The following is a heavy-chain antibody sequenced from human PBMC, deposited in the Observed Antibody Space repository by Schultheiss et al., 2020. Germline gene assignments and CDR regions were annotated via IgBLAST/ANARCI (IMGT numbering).Heavy chain of an antibody. CDR1: GGSISSGGYY. J-gene: IGHJ4*02. CDR3: ARNTGNSLDS. CDR2: IYYSGST. D-gene: IGHD1-26*01. V-gene: IGHV4-30-4*08. Sequence: SETLSLTCTVSGGSISSGGYYWSWIRQHPGKGLEWIGYIYYSGSTYYNPSLKSRVTISVDTSKNQFSLKLSSVTAADTAVYYCARNTGNSLDSWGQGTLVTVSS.